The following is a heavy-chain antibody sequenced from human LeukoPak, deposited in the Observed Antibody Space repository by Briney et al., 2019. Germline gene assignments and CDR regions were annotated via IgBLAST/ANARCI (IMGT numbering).Heavy chain of an antibody. CDR1: GYTFTGYY. CDR3: AGTSSSSTDWFDP. D-gene: IGHD6-6*01. J-gene: IGHJ5*02. Sequence: ASVKVSCKASGYTFTGYYMHWVRQAPGQGLEWMGWINPNSGGTNYAQKFQGRVAMTRDTSISTAYMELSRLRSDDTAVYYCAGTSSSSTDWFDPWGQGTLVTVSS. CDR2: INPNSGGT. V-gene: IGHV1-2*02.